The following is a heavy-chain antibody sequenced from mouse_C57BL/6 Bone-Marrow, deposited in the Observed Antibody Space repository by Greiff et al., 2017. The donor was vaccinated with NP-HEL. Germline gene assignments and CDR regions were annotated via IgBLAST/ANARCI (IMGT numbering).Heavy chain of an antibody. CDR1: GFSFTTYA. CDR3: VRQGLRVYFDY. J-gene: IGHJ2*01. V-gene: IGHV10-1*01. D-gene: IGHD3-3*01. Sequence: EVMLVESGGGLVQPKGSLKLSCAASGFSFTTYAMNWVRQAPGQGLEWVARIRSKSNNYATYYADSVKDRFTISRDDSESMLYLQMNNLKTEDTAMYYCVRQGLRVYFDYWGQGTTLTVSS. CDR2: IRSKSNNYAT.